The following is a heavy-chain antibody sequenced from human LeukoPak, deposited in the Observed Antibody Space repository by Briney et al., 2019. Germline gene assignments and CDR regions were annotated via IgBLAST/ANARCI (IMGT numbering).Heavy chain of an antibody. CDR2: INHSGST. V-gene: IGHV4-34*01. CDR3: ARGLSGWYGGAYDY. D-gene: IGHD6-19*01. Sequence: SETLSLTCAVYGGSFSGYYWSWIRQPPGKGLEWIGEINHSGSTNYNPSLKSRVTISVDTSKNQFSLKLSSVTAADTAVHYCARGLSGWYGGAYDYWGQGTLVTVSS. CDR1: GGSFSGYY. J-gene: IGHJ4*02.